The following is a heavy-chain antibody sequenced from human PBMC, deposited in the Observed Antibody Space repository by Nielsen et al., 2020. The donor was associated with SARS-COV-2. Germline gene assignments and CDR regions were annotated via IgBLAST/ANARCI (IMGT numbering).Heavy chain of an antibody. J-gene: IGHJ4*02. D-gene: IGHD5-18*01. CDR1: GGSISSYY. CDR2: IYYSGST. V-gene: IGHV4-59*13. Sequence: SETLSLTCTVSGGSISSYYWSWIRQPPGKGLEWIGYIYYSGSTNYNPSLKSRVTISVDTSKNQFSLKLSSVTAADTAVYYCARHAGVTQNQGGFDYWGQGTLVTVSS. CDR3: ARHAGVTQNQGGFDY.